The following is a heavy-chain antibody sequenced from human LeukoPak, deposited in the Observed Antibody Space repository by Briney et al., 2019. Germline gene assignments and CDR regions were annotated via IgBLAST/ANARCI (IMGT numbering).Heavy chain of an antibody. CDR3: AGEMAHNWGRFDP. J-gene: IGHJ5*02. CDR2: AYYRSKWYI. V-gene: IGHV6-1*01. CDR1: GNSVSSNYAA. Sequence: SQTLSLTCAISGNSVSSNYAAWHWIRQSPSRGLEWLGEAYYRSKWYIDYAESVKNRITINPDTSKNQLSLQLNSVTPDDTAVYYCAGEMAHNWGRFDPWGQGTLVTVSS. D-gene: IGHD3-16*01.